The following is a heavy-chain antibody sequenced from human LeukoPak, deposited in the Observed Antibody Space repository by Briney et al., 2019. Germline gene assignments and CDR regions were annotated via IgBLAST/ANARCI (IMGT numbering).Heavy chain of an antibody. V-gene: IGHV7-4-1*02. CDR1: GYTFTDYA. J-gene: IGHJ4*02. D-gene: IGHD3-16*02. Sequence: ASVKVSCKASGYTFTDYAMNWVRQAPGQGLEWMGWIHPSTGNPTYAQGFTGRFVFSLDTSVSTTYLQISGLKAEDTAVYYCARAFQSLGGLSLPDYWGQGTLVTVSS. CDR3: ARAFQSLGGLSLPDY. CDR2: IHPSTGNP.